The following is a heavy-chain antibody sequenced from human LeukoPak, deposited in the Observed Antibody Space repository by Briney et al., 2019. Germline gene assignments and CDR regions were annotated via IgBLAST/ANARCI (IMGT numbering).Heavy chain of an antibody. D-gene: IGHD5-24*01. CDR3: ARDTRRDGYNFGAFDF. CDR2: IWNEGSDK. Sequence: LTGGSLRLSCEASGFDLTRNGVHWVRQAPGKGLEWLAAIWNEGSDKYYGDSVKGRFTISRDNSKVYLQMNSLRAEDTALYYCARDTRRDGYNFGAFDFWGQGTLVTVSS. J-gene: IGHJ3*01. CDR1: GFDLTRNG. V-gene: IGHV3-33*01.